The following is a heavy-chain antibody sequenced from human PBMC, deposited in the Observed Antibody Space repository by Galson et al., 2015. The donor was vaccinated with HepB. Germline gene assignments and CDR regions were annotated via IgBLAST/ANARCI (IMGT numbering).Heavy chain of an antibody. V-gene: IGHV4-39*01. CDR1: GGSISTSAYY. Sequence: LSLTCTLSGGSISTSAYYWGWIRQPPGKGLEGIESIYYRGSTYYNLSLKSRATISVDTSKNQFSLKLSAVTAADTAVYYCATESFGTGFDNWGQGTLVTVSS. J-gene: IGHJ4*02. CDR3: ATESFGTGFDN. D-gene: IGHD1-26*01. CDR2: IYYRGST.